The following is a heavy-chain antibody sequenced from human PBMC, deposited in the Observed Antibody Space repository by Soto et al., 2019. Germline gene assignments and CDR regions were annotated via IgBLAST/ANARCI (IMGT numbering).Heavy chain of an antibody. CDR1: GGSMSSSHW. D-gene: IGHD6-13*01. V-gene: IGHV4-4*02. CDR2: IFHSGTT. CDR3: ARGAAAGVDYGMDF. Sequence: SETLSLTCTVSGGSMSSSHWWSWVRQPPGKGLEWIGEIFHSGTTNYIPSLKSRVTMSLDTSKKQFSLKLSSVTAADTAVYYCARGAAAGVDYGMDFWGQGTTVTVSS. J-gene: IGHJ6*02.